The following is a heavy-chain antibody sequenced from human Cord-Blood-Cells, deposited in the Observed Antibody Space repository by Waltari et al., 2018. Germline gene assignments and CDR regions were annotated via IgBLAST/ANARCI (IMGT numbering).Heavy chain of an antibody. CDR1: GFPFSRFW. CDR2: IKQDGSEK. CDR3: ARTVVTDY. J-gene: IGHJ4*02. V-gene: IGHV3-7*01. Sequence: EVQLVESGGVLVQPGGSLRLPCAASGFPFSRFWMSWVRQAPGKGLEWVANIKQDGSEKYYVDSVKGRFTISRDNAKNSLYLQMNSLRAEDTAVYYCARTVVTDYWGQGTLVTVSS. D-gene: IGHD2-15*01.